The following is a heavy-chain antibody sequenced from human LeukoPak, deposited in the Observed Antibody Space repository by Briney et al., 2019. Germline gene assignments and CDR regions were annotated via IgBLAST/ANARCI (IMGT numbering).Heavy chain of an antibody. D-gene: IGHD5-18*01. Sequence: GSLRLSCAASGFTFNTYTMNWVRQAPGKGLEWVSSISSSSVYIYYADSVKGRFTISRDNAKNSLYLQMNSLRAEDTAVYYCARDRRVQLWSPAGFDYWGQGTLVTVSS. CDR3: ARDRRVQLWSPAGFDY. CDR1: GFTFNTYT. CDR2: ISSSSVYI. V-gene: IGHV3-21*01. J-gene: IGHJ4*02.